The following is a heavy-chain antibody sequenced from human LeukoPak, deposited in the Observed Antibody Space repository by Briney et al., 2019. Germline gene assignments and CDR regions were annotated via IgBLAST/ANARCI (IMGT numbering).Heavy chain of an antibody. J-gene: IGHJ4*02. D-gene: IGHD1-26*01. CDR3: ARGFTPFRGRCLGY. CDR1: GGSISSSSYY. V-gene: IGHV4-39*07. Sequence: SETLSLTCTVSGGSISSSSYYWGWIRQPPGKGLEWIGSIYYSGSTYYNPSLKSRVTISVDTSKNQFSLKLSSVTAADTAVYYCARGFTPFRGRCLGYWGQGTLVTVSS. CDR2: IYYSGST.